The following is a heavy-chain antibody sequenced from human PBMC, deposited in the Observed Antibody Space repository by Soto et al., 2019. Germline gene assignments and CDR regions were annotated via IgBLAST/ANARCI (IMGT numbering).Heavy chain of an antibody. CDR3: ARGQGYYDSSGFSGWFDP. Sequence: ASVKVSCKASGYTFTSYGISWVRQAPGQGLEWMGWISAYNGNTNYAQKLQGRVTMTTDTSTSTAYMELRSLRSDDTAVYYCARGQGYYDSSGFSGWFDPWGQGTLVTISS. CDR1: GYTFTSYG. D-gene: IGHD3-22*01. J-gene: IGHJ5*02. CDR2: ISAYNGNT. V-gene: IGHV1-18*04.